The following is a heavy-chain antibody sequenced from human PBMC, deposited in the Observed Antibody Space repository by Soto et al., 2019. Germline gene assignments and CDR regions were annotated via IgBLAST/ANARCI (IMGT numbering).Heavy chain of an antibody. D-gene: IGHD1-26*01. V-gene: IGHV1-18*04. Sequence: ASVKVSCKASGYTFTSYGISWVRQAPGQGLEWMGWISAYNGNTNYAQKLQGRVTMTTDTSTSTAYMELRSLRSDDTAVYYCARVNSIVGATKNFDPCGQGPLVTVYS. CDR3: ARVNSIVGATKNFDP. J-gene: IGHJ5*02. CDR2: ISAYNGNT. CDR1: GYTFTSYG.